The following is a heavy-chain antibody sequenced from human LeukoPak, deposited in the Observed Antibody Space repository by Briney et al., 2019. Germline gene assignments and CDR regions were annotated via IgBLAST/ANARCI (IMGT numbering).Heavy chain of an antibody. J-gene: IGHJ6*02. D-gene: IGHD2-2*01. CDR3: ANDKVPAAIGYYYYYGMDV. V-gene: IGHV3-23*01. CDR1: GFTFSSYA. Sequence: GGSLRLSCAASGFTFSSYAMSWVRQAPGKGLEWVSAISGSGGSTYYADSVKGRFTISRDNSKNTLYLQVNSLRAEDTAVYYCANDKVPAAIGYYYYYGMDVWGQGTTVTVSS. CDR2: ISGSGGST.